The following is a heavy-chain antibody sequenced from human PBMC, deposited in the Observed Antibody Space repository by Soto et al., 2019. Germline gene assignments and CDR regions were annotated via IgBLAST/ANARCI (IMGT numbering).Heavy chain of an antibody. J-gene: IGHJ4*02. D-gene: IGHD6-13*01. Sequence: GESLKISCAASGFTFTNYAMTWVRQAPGKGLDWVSGISNSGGSTYYADSVKGRFTISRDNSKNTLYLQMNSLRAEDTAVYYCARGSSSSWQSYFDFWGQGTLVTVSS. CDR3: ARGSSSSWQSYFDF. V-gene: IGHV3-23*01. CDR1: GFTFTNYA. CDR2: ISNSGGST.